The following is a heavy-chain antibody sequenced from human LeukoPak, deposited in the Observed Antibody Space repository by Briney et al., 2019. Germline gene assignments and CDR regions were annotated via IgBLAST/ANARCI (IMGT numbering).Heavy chain of an antibody. CDR2: IYYSGST. CDR3: ASSPADY. CDR1: GGSISSYY. V-gene: IGHV4-59*01. J-gene: IGHJ4*02. Sequence: PSETLSLTCTVSGGSISSYYWSWIRQPPGKGLEWIGYIYYSGSTNYNPSLRSRVTISVDTSKNQFSLKLSSVTAADTAVYYCASSPADYWGQGTLVTVSS.